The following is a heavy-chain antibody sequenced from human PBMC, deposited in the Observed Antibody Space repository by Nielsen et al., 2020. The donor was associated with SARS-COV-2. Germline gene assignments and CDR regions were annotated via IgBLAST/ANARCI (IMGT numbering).Heavy chain of an antibody. V-gene: IGHV1-69*13. CDR1: GGTFSSYA. J-gene: IGHJ4*02. CDR3: AREGYDSSGTRYESY. Sequence: SVKVSCKASGGTFSSYAISWVRQAPGQGLEWMGGIIPIFGTANYAQKFQGRVTITADESTSTAYMELSSLRSEDTAVYYCAREGYDSSGTRYESYWGQGTLVTVSS. CDR2: IIPIFGTA. D-gene: IGHD3-22*01.